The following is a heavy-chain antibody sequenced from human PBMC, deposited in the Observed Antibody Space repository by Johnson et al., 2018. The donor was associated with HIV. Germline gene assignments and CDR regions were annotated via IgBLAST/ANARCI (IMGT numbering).Heavy chain of an antibody. Sequence: QVQLVESGGGVVQPGTSLRLSCAASGFTFSNYDIHWVRQPPGKGLEWVAVLSSDGSNTYYFHSVQGRFTISRDNSKNTLYLQMNSLRPEDTAVYSCAKTPGNNWYYSEGTDAFDIWGRGTMVTVSS. J-gene: IGHJ3*02. CDR2: LSSDGSNT. CDR1: GFTFSNYD. D-gene: IGHD3-22*01. V-gene: IGHV3-30*18. CDR3: AKTPGNNWYYSEGTDAFDI.